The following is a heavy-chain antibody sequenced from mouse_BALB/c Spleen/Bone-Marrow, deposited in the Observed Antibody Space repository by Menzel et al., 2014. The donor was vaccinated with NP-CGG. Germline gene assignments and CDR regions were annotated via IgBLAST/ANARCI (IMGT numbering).Heavy chain of an antibody. CDR2: INPSSDYT. Sequence: VQLQQSGAELARPGASVKMSCRASGYTFTTYTVHWVKQRPGQGLEWIGYINPSSDYTNYNQKFKDKATLTADKSSSTTYMQLRSLTSEDSAVYYCARRWVNDYPWFVYWGQGTLVTVSA. V-gene: IGHV1-4*01. J-gene: IGHJ3*01. CDR1: GYTFTTYT. CDR3: ARRWVNDYPWFVY. D-gene: IGHD2-4*01.